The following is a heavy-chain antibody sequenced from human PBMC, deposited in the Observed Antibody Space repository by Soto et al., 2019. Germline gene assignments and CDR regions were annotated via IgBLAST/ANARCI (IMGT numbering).Heavy chain of an antibody. CDR2: ISYDGTNR. CDR3: ARESSSTVTTGGGGSAKDY. J-gene: IGHJ4*02. CDR1: GLTFSNYA. V-gene: IGHV3-30-3*01. Sequence: QVHLVESGGGVVQPGRSLRLSCAASGLTFSNYAMHWVRQAPGKGLEWVAFISYDGTNRCYPDSVKGRFTISRDNSKNXLXXQMNSLKTEETAVYYCARESSSTVTTGGGGSAKDYWGQGTLVTVSS. D-gene: IGHD4-17*01.